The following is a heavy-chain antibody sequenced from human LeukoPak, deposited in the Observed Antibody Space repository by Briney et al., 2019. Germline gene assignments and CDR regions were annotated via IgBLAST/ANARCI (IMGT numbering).Heavy chain of an antibody. Sequence: SETLSLTCTVSGGSISSSTYFWGWIRQPPGKGLEWIGTIYYSGSTYYNPSLKSRVTISVDTSKNQFSLKLSSVTAADTAVYYCARHRRYYNYYYYMDVWGKGTTVTISS. CDR2: IYYSGST. CDR1: GGSISSSTYF. V-gene: IGHV4-39*01. CDR3: ARHRRYYNYYYYMDV. J-gene: IGHJ6*03.